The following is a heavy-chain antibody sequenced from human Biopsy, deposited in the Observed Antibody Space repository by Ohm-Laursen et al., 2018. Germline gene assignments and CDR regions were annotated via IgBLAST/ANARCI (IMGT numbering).Heavy chain of an antibody. J-gene: IGHJ6*02. V-gene: IGHV3-15*01. CDR3: STGGGDFYYNGMDV. Sequence: SLRLSCTAPGFTFCDAWMSGIRQAPGKGLEWVGRIKSKFDGETTDYAAPVKGRFIISRDDSKSTLFLQMNSLKVEDTGVYFCSTGGGDFYYNGMDVWGQGTTVTVSS. D-gene: IGHD3-16*01. CDR1: GFTFCDAW. CDR2: IKSKFDGETT.